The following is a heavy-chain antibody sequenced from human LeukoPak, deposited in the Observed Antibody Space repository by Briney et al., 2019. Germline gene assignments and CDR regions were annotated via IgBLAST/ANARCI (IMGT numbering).Heavy chain of an antibody. CDR2: INPSGGST. V-gene: IGHV1-46*01. CDR1: GYTFTSYY. D-gene: IGHD3-22*01. CDR3: ARADNYYDSSGYYKELGAFDY. Sequence: ASVKVSCKASGYTFTSYYMHWVRQAPGQGLEWMGIINPSGGSTSYAQKFQGRVTMTRDTSTSTVYMELSSLRSEDTAVYYCARADNYYDSSGYYKELGAFDYWGQGTLVTVSS. J-gene: IGHJ4*02.